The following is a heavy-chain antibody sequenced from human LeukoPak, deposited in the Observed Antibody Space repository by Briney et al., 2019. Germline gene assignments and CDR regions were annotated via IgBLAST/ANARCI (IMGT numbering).Heavy chain of an antibody. J-gene: IGHJ4*02. CDR2: MYYSGKT. V-gene: IGHV4-59*01. Sequence: SETLSLTCTVSVDSISGYYWSWIRQPPGKGLEWIGYMYYSGKTNYNPSLKSRLTTSLDTSKNQFSLKLSSVTAADTAVYYCARGKYYFDYWGQGTQVTVSS. CDR3: ARGKYYFDY. CDR1: VDSISGYY.